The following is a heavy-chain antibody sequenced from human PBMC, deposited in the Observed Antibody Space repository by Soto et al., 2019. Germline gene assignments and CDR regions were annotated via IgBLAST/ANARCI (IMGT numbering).Heavy chain of an antibody. CDR3: ARRHYYDSSGYADALDI. J-gene: IGHJ3*02. Sequence: PSETLSLTCTVSGDSMSSGEYYWSWIRQSPDKGLEWIGYTYHSGRTYYKPSLKSRVTISADTSKNQFSLKLSFVTAADTAVYYCARRHYYDSSGYADALDIWGQGTSVTVSS. D-gene: IGHD3-22*01. CDR2: TYHSGRT. V-gene: IGHV4-30-4*01. CDR1: GDSMSSGEYY.